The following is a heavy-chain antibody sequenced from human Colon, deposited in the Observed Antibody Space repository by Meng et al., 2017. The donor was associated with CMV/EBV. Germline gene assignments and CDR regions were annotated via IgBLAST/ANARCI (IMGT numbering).Heavy chain of an antibody. CDR3: LTEGYCSSTSCPNYYYYGMNV. CDR2: IKSKTDGGTT. Sequence: SCAASGFTFSNAWLSWVRQAPGKGLEWVGRIKSKTDGGTTDYAAPVKGRFSISRDESENTVYLQMNSLKSEDTAVYYCLTEGYCSSTSCPNYYYYGMNVWGQGTTVTVSS. D-gene: IGHD2-2*01. V-gene: IGHV3-15*01. CDR1: GFTFSNAW. J-gene: IGHJ6*02.